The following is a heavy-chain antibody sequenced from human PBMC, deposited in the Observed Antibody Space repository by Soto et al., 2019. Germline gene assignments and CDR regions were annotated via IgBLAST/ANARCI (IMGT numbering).Heavy chain of an antibody. CDR2: ISGDGNDK. V-gene: IGHV3-30*03. D-gene: IGHD1-26*01. J-gene: IGHJ4*02. CDR3: VQGASTAHQPLDS. Sequence: QVQLVESGGGVVQPGRSLSLSCAASGFFFRNFGMHWVRRAPGKGLEWVAAISGDGNDKYYPDSMKGRFTISRDNFNNTLYLQLNSLRPEDTAVYHCVQGASTAHQPLDSWGQGVLVTVSS. CDR1: GFFFRNFG.